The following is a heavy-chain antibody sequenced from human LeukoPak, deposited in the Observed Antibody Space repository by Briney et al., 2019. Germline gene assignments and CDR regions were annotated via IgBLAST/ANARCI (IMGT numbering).Heavy chain of an antibody. CDR3: AREGSRIRSWGNAFDL. J-gene: IGHJ3*01. CDR2: IIPMFGAK. V-gene: IGHV1-69*06. Sequence: SVTVSCKASAGTFRGYAINWVRQAPGQGLEWVGRIIPMFGAKDYAQKFQGTVTISADRSTNTASMELFSLRFEDTAVYYCAREGSRIRSWGNAFDLWGQGTMVTVSS. CDR1: AGTFRGYA. D-gene: IGHD2/OR15-2a*01.